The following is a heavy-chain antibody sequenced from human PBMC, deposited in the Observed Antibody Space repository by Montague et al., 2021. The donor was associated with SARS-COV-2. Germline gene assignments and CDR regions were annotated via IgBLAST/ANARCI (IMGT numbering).Heavy chain of an antibody. Sequence: SETLSLTCAVYGGSFSGYYWTWIRQSPGKGLEWIAEINHSGSANYNFNPSLRSRVTISVDASKSQFSLKLNSVTAADTGVYYCARWDPQTLTKIGLRGKAASDYWGQGTLVTVSS. J-gene: IGHJ4*02. D-gene: IGHD4-23*01. V-gene: IGHV4-34*01. CDR2: INHSGSA. CDR3: ARWDPQTLTKIGLRGKAASDY. CDR1: GGSFSGYY.